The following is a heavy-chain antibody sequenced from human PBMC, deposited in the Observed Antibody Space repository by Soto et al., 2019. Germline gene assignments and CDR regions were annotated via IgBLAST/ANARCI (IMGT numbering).Heavy chain of an antibody. J-gene: IGHJ6*02. D-gene: IGHD1-26*01. Sequence: QVQLVQSGAEVKKPGSSVKVSCKASGDTFSRYAISWVRQAPGQGFEWMGGIIPMFASPNYAQKFQGRVTITADESTGTAYMELSSLGSDDTAVYCCARPVFVPGGIDYYYGMDVGGQGTTVTVSS. V-gene: IGHV1-69*01. CDR2: IIPMFASP. CDR1: GDTFSRYA. CDR3: ARPVFVPGGIDYYYGMDV.